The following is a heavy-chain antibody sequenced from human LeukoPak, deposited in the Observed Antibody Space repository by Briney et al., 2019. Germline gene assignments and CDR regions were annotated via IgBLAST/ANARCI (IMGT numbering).Heavy chain of an antibody. D-gene: IGHD5-18*01. J-gene: IGHJ4*02. CDR3: ASTSAMVYLDY. CDR1: GGSFSGYH. CDR2: INHRGST. V-gene: IGHV4-34*01. Sequence: PSETLSLTCAVYGGSFSGYHWSWIRQPPGKGLEWIGEINHRGSTNYNPSLKSRVTISVDTSKNQFSLKLSSVTAADTAVYYCASTSAMVYLDYWGQGTLVTVSS.